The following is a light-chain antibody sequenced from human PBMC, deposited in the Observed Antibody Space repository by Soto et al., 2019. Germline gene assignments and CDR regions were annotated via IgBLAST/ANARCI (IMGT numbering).Light chain of an antibody. Sequence: SVLTQPASVSGSPGQSITISCTGTSSDVGGYNYVSWYQQHPGKAPKLMIYEVSNRPSGVSNRFSGSKSGNTASLTISGLQAEDEADYYCSSYTSSSTPCVFGTGTKVTV. CDR2: EVS. V-gene: IGLV2-14*01. CDR3: SSYTSSSTPCV. J-gene: IGLJ1*01. CDR1: SSDVGGYNY.